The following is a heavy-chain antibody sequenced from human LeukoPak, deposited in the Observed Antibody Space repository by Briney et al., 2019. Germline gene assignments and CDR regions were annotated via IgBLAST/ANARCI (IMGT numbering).Heavy chain of an antibody. D-gene: IGHD3-22*01. Sequence: SETLSLTCTVSGGSINDFYWTWIRQAPGKGLEWVGYISDSGATDYNPSLRSRVTISVDTSKNQFSLKLSSVTAADTAVYYCARPMKGSYYDSSEDAFDIWGQGTMVTVSS. CDR2: ISDSGAT. V-gene: IGHV4-59*08. J-gene: IGHJ3*02. CDR3: ARPMKGSYYDSSEDAFDI. CDR1: GGSINDFY.